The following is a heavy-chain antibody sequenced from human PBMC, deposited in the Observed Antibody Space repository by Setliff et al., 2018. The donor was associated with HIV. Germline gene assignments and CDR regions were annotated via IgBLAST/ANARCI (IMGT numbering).Heavy chain of an antibody. CDR3: ARSGKSGELYAY. Sequence: PGESLKISCKGSGYSFTNYWVGWVRQMPGKGLEWMGIIYPIDFDTKYSPSFWGRVTISVDKSINTAYLHWNSLRPADTAMYYCARSGKSGELYAYWGQGTLVTVSS. CDR1: GYSFTNYW. D-gene: IGHD3-10*01. V-gene: IGHV5-51*01. CDR2: IYPIDFDT. J-gene: IGHJ4*02.